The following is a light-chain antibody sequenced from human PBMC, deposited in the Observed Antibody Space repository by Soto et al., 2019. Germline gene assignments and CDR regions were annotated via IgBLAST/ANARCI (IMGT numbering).Light chain of an antibody. V-gene: IGKV3-20*01. CDR2: GAS. CDR1: QSVSSNY. Sequence: IVLTQSPGTLFSSPGERATISCRASQSVSSNYLAWYQKKPDQAPRLLFYGASSKTTGIPKRFSGSCSGTDFPLTISRLEPEDSAVYYCQQYGSSPFFGRGTKLEIK. CDR3: QQYGSSPF. J-gene: IGKJ2*01.